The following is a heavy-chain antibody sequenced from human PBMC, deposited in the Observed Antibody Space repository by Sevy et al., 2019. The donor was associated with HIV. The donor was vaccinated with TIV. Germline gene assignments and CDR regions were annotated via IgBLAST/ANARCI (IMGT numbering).Heavy chain of an antibody. CDR3: ARDHLLSLAYSWFDP. D-gene: IGHD2-2*01. CDR1: GGSISSSNYY. V-gene: IGHV4-39*01. J-gene: IGHJ5*02. CDR2: IFYTGTT. Sequence: SETLSLTCTVSGGSISSSNYYWGWIRQSPGKGLEWIGSIFYTGTTHYNPSLKSRVTISVDTSKNQFSLKLRSVTAADTAVYYCARDHLLSLAYSWFDPWGQGTLVTVSS.